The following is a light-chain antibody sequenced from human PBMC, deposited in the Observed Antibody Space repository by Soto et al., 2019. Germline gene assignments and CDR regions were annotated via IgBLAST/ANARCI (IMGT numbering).Light chain of an antibody. V-gene: IGLV2-14*03. CDR2: DVT. CDR3: SSYTSSSTDV. J-gene: IGLJ1*01. Sequence: QSALTQPASVSGSPGQSITISCTGTSSDVGAYDYVSWYQHHPGKAPKLMIYDVTNRPSGVSSRFSGSKSGNTASLTISGLPAEDEADYYCSSYTSSSTDVFGTGTKVTVL. CDR1: SSDVGAYDY.